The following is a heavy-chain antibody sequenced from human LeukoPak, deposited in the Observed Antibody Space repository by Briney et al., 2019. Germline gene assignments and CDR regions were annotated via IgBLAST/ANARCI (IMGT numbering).Heavy chain of an antibody. J-gene: IGHJ3*02. CDR3: ARHRPGGNSFDAFDI. CDR2: INHSGST. D-gene: IGHD4-23*01. Sequence: SETLSLTCAVYGGSFSGYYWSWIRQPPGKGLEWIGEINHSGSTNYNPSLKSRVTISVDTSKNQFSLKLSSVTAADTAVYYCARHRPGGNSFDAFDIWGQGTMVTVSS. CDR1: GGSFSGYY. V-gene: IGHV4-34*01.